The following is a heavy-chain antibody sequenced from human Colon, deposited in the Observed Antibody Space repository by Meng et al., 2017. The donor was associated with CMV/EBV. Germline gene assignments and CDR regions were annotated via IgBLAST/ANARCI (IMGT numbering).Heavy chain of an antibody. Sequence: GESLKISCAASGFSFSRCSMSWIRQAPGRGLEWVASISISNSYIYYADSVKGRFTISRDNAKNSSSLHMNSLRAEDTAIYYCARGGSRSYFFDNWGQGTLVTVSS. J-gene: IGHJ4*02. CDR3: ARGGSRSYFFDN. D-gene: IGHD3-10*01. V-gene: IGHV3-21*01. CDR1: GFSFSRCS. CDR2: ISISNSYI.